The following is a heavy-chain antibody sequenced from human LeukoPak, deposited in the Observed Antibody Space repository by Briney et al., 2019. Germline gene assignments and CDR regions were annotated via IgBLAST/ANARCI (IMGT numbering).Heavy chain of an antibody. D-gene: IGHD2-21*02. V-gene: IGHV3-15*01. CDR2: IKRKTDGGTT. CDR3: TTAVVVTGFDY. Sequence: PGGSLRLSCAASGFTFSNAWMTWGRQTPGKGLEWVGLIKRKTDGGTTDYAAPVKGRFNISRDDSKNTVYLQMNSLKTEDTAVYYCTTAVVVTGFDYWGQRTLVSVSS. CDR1: GFTFSNAW. J-gene: IGHJ4*02.